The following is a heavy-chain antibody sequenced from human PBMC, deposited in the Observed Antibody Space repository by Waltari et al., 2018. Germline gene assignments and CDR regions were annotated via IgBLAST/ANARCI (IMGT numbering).Heavy chain of an antibody. V-gene: IGHV3-74*01. Sequence: EVQLVESGGGLVQPGGSLRLSCEASGFTLRGHWMHWVRQAPGKGLGWVSRISSDGNTTTYADSVKGRFTISRDNAKNTVFLEMNSLTAEDTAMYYCARVEYSYGPYCFDSWGQGTLVTVSS. CDR3: ARVEYSYGPYCFDS. D-gene: IGHD5-18*01. J-gene: IGHJ4*02. CDR2: ISSDGNTT. CDR1: GFTLRGHW.